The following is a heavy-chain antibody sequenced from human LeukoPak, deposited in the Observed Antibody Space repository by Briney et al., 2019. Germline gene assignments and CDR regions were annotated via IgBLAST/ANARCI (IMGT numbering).Heavy chain of an antibody. CDR2: IIPIFGTA. CDR1: GGTFSSYA. CDR3: ASNFRGHDAFDI. D-gene: IGHD3-3*01. Sequence: SVKVSCKASGGTFSSYAISWVRQAPGQGLEWMGGIIPIFGTANYAQKFQGRVTITADESTSTAYMELSSLRSEDTAVYYCASNFRGHDAFDIWGQGTMATVSS. J-gene: IGHJ3*02. V-gene: IGHV1-69*13.